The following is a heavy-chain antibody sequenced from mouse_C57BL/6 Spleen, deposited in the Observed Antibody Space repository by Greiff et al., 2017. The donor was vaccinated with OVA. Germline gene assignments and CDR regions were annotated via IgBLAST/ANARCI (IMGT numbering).Heavy chain of an antibody. Sequence: QVQLQQSDAELVKPGASVKISCKVSGYTFTDHTIHWMKQRPEQGLEWIGYIYPRDGSTKYNEKFKGKATLTADKSSSTAYMQLNSLTSEDSAVYFCARVGYYYGRGYAMDYWGQGTSVTVSS. CDR1: GYTFTDHT. CDR3: ARVGYYYGRGYAMDY. CDR2: IYPRDGST. D-gene: IGHD1-1*01. V-gene: IGHV1-78*01. J-gene: IGHJ4*01.